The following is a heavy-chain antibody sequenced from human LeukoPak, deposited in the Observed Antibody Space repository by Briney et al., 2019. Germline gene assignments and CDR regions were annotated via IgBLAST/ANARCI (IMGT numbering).Heavy chain of an antibody. CDR3: AKKRPNWGRAGDY. CDR1: GFTFSSYG. Sequence: GGSLRLSCAASGFTFSSYGMHWVRQAPGKGLEWVAVISYDGSNKYYADSVKGRFTISRDNSKNTLYLQMNSLRAEDTDVYYCAKKRPNWGRAGDYWGQGTLVTVSS. V-gene: IGHV3-30*18. CDR2: ISYDGSNK. D-gene: IGHD7-27*01. J-gene: IGHJ4*02.